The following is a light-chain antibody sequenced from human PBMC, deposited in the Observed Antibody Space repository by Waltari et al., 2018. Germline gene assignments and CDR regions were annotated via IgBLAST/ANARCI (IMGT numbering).Light chain of an antibody. Sequence: DTQMTQSPSSLSASVGDRVTITCRASQGINNYLAWYQQKPGKVPKLLIYAASTLQSGVPSRFSGSGSGTDFTLKISRVEAEDVGVYYCMQAIPPITFGQGTRLDIK. CDR1: QGINNY. V-gene: IGKV1-27*01. CDR2: AAS. J-gene: IGKJ5*01. CDR3: MQAIPPIT.